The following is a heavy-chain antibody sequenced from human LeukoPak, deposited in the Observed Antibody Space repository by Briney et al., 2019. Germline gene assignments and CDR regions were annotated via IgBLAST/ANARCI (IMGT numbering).Heavy chain of an antibody. D-gene: IGHD3-10*01. V-gene: IGHV3-7*01. Sequence: EGSLRLSCAASGFTFSSYWMSWVRQAPGKGLEWVANIKQDGSEKYYVDSVKGRFTISRDNAKNSLYLQMNSLRAEDTAVYYCVGGFGELFGLNYYYYGMDVWAKGPRSPSP. J-gene: IGHJ6*02. CDR2: IKQDGSEK. CDR3: VGGFGELFGLNYYYYGMDV. CDR1: GFTFSSYW.